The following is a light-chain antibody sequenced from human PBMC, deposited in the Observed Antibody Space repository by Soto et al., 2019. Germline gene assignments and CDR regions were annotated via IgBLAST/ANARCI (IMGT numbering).Light chain of an antibody. Sequence: EFVLTQSPGTLSSSPGERATLSCRASQTVRNNYLAWYQQKPGQAPRLLIYDASSRATGIPDRFSGSGSGTDFTLTISRLEPEDFAVYYCQQYGSSPWTFGQGTKVDIK. CDR1: QTVRNNY. V-gene: IGKV3-20*01. J-gene: IGKJ1*01. CDR3: QQYGSSPWT. CDR2: DAS.